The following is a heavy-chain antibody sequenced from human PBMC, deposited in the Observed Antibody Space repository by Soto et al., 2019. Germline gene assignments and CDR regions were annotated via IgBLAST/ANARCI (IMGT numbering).Heavy chain of an antibody. V-gene: IGHV1-69*13. Sequence: SVKVSCKASGGTFNGYPISWVRQAPGQGLEWLGRIIPFSGIANYAPKFQGRVTITADESTGTAYVDLSSLRSDDTAVYYCVREDFSSGWFDYWGQGALVTVPQ. CDR1: GGTFNGYP. CDR3: VREDFSSGWFDY. J-gene: IGHJ4*02. CDR2: IIPFSGIA. D-gene: IGHD6-19*01.